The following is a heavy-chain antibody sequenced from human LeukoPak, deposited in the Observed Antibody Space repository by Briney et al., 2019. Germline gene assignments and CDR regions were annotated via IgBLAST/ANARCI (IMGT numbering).Heavy chain of an antibody. Sequence: GASVKVSCKASGYTFTSYDINWVRQATGQGLEWMGWMNPNSGNTGYAQKFQGRVTISRNTSITTSYMELSNLRSDDTAVYYCAIQTSVTTGSRYFDLWGRGTLVTVSS. CDR1: GYTFTSYD. D-gene: IGHD4-17*01. J-gene: IGHJ2*01. V-gene: IGHV1-8*03. CDR2: MNPNSGNT. CDR3: AIQTSVTTGSRYFDL.